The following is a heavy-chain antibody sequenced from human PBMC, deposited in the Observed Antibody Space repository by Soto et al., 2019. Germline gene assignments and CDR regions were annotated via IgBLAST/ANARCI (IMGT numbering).Heavy chain of an antibody. Sequence: QLQLQESGPGLVKPSETRSVTCTVSGGSISSSSYYWGWIRQPPGKGLEWIGSIYYSGSTYYNPSLKSRVTISVDTSKNQFSLKLSSVTAADTAVYYCARGTGTYDAFDIWGQGTMVTVSS. D-gene: IGHD1-1*01. V-gene: IGHV4-39*01. J-gene: IGHJ3*02. CDR1: GGSISSSSYY. CDR2: IYYSGST. CDR3: ARGTGTYDAFDI.